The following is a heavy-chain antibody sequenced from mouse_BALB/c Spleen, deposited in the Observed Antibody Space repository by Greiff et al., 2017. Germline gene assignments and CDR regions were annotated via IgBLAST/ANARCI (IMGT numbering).Heavy chain of an antibody. V-gene: IGHV3-6*02. J-gene: IGHJ3*01. CDR3: ARSYGSSYRAWFAY. D-gene: IGHD1-1*01. Sequence: DVKLQESGPGLVKPPQSLSLTCSVTGYSITSGYYWNWIRQFPGNKLEWMGYISYDGSNNYNPSLKNRISITRDTSKNQFFLKLNSVTTEDTATYYCARSYGSSYRAWFAYWGQGTLVTVSA. CDR2: ISYDGSN. CDR1: GYSITSGYY.